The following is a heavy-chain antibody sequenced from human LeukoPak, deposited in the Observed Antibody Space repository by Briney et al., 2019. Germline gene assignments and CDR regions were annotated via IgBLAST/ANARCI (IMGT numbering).Heavy chain of an antibody. J-gene: IGHJ4*02. D-gene: IGHD6-19*01. CDR2: ISHDGNSR. CDR3: ATPSSGWTFDY. Sequence: GGSLRLSCATSGFSFYNLAFHWVRQAPGKGLEWVSLISHDGNSRKYADSVKGRFIVSRDNSKNTLYLQMNSLRAEDTAVYYCATPSSGWTFDYWGQGTLVTVSS. CDR1: GFSFYNLA. V-gene: IGHV3-30*14.